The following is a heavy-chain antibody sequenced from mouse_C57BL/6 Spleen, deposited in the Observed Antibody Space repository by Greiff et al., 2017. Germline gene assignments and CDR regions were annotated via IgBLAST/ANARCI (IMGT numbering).Heavy chain of an antibody. CDR2: INPNNGGT. V-gene: IGHV1-18*01. Sequence: EVQLQQSGPELVKPGASVKIPCKASGYTFTDYNMDWVKQSHGKSLEWIGDINPNNGGTIYNQKFKGKATLTVDKSSSTAYMELRSLTSEDTAVYYCAREPIHYYAMDYWGQGTSVTVSS. CDR1: GYTFTDYN. CDR3: AREPIHYYAMDY. J-gene: IGHJ4*01.